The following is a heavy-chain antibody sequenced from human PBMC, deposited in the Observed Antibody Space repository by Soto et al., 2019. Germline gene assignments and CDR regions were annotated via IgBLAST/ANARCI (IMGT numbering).Heavy chain of an antibody. Sequence: PSETRSLRCSFSSCSISGYYWRWSRHTAGMRLEWVGRMYHTSTTSKNPSLKVRHSMSVDTSNNQFYLRLISVTAADTALYNCARDVGYTGDEQANPFDLWGQGTMVTVSS. D-gene: IGHD7-27*01. J-gene: IGHJ3*01. CDR3: ARDVGYTGDEQANPFDL. CDR1: SCSISGYY. V-gene: IGHV4-4*07. CDR2: MYHTSTT.